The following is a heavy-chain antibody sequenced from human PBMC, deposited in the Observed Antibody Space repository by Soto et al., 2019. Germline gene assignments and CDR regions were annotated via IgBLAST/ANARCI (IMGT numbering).Heavy chain of an antibody. CDR3: AKDLYPGPVKDIVVVPAVDV. D-gene: IGHD2-2*01. CDR1: GFTFSSYA. CDR2: ISGSGGST. V-gene: IGHV3-23*01. J-gene: IGHJ6*01. Sequence: EVQLLESGGGLVQPGGSLRLSCAASGFTFSSYAMSWVRQAPGKGLEWVSAISGSGGSTYYADSVKGRFTISRDNSKNTLYLQMNSLRAEDTAVYYCAKDLYPGPVKDIVVVPAVDVWGKGPRSPSPQ.